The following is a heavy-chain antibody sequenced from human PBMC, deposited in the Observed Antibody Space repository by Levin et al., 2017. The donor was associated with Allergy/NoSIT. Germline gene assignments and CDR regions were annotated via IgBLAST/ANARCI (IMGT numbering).Heavy chain of an antibody. J-gene: IGHJ5*02. V-gene: IGHV4-30-4*01. D-gene: IGHD2-15*01. CDR1: GGSISSGDYY. Sequence: SETLSLTCTVSGGSISSGDYYWSWIRQPPGKGLEWIGYIYYSGSTYYNPSLKSRVTISVDTSKNQFSLKLSSVTAADTAVYYCARVVAGRVVDHNWFDPWGQGTLVTVSS. CDR3: ARVVAGRVVDHNWFDP. CDR2: IYYSGST.